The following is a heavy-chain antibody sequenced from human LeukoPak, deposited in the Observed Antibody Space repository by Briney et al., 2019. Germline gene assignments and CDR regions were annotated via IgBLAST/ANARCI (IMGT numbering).Heavy chain of an antibody. J-gene: IGHJ4*02. D-gene: IGHD3-10*01. Sequence: SETLSLTCAVSGGSISSGGYSWSWIRQPPGKGLEWIGYIYHSGSTYYNPSLKSRVTISVDRSKNQFSLKLSSVTAADTAVYYCAGSAPATDYRGQGTLVTVSS. CDR3: AGSAPATDY. V-gene: IGHV4-30-2*01. CDR1: GGSISSGGYS. CDR2: IYHSGST.